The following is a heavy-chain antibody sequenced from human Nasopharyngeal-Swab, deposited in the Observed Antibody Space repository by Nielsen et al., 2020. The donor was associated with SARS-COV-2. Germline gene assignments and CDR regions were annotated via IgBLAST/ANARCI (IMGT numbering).Heavy chain of an antibody. D-gene: IGHD6-6*01. J-gene: IGHJ4*02. CDR2: ISYDGSNK. CDR3: ARGGGSSSSAPFDY. V-gene: IGHV3-30-3*01. Sequence: WIRQPPGKGLEWVAVISYDGSNKYYADSVKGRFTISRDNSKNTLYLQMNSLRAEDTAVYYCARGGGSSSSAPFDYWGQRTLVTVSS.